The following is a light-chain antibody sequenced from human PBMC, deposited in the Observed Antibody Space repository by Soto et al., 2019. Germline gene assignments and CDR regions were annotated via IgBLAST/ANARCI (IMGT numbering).Light chain of an antibody. CDR2: NNN. J-gene: IGLJ1*01. CDR3: AAWDDSLTAHV. Sequence: QSVLTQPASVSGSPGQSITISCTGTSSDVGGYNYVSWYQQHPGKAPKLLIYNNNQRPSGVPDRFSGSKSGTSASLAITGLQSEDEADYYCAAWDDSLTAHVFGVGTKVTVL. CDR1: SSDVGGYNY. V-gene: IGLV2-14*01.